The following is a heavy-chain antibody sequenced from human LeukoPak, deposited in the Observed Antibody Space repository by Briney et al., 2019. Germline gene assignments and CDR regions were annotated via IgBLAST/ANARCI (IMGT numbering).Heavy chain of an antibody. CDR2: IYYSGNT. Sequence: SETLSLTXTVSGGSINSYYWTWIRQRPGKGLEWIGYIYYSGNTNYNPSLKTRVTISIDTSKNQFSLKLSSVTAADTAVYYCANRRAVAGIGYYFDYWGQGTLVTVSS. CDR3: ANRRAVAGIGYYFDY. V-gene: IGHV4-59*01. J-gene: IGHJ4*02. D-gene: IGHD6-19*01. CDR1: GGSINSYY.